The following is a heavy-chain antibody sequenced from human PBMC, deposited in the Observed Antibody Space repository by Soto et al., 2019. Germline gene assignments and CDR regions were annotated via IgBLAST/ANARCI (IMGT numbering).Heavy chain of an antibody. CDR2: ISGSGGST. CDR1: GFTFSSYA. Sequence: GGSLRLSCAASGFTFSSYAMSWVRQAPGKGLEWVSAISGSGGSTYYADSVKGRFTISRDNSKNTLYPQMNSLRAEDTAVYYCAKESGGYSSSWYWVPFDYWGQGTLVTVSS. J-gene: IGHJ4*02. CDR3: AKESGGYSSSWYWVPFDY. V-gene: IGHV3-23*01. D-gene: IGHD6-13*01.